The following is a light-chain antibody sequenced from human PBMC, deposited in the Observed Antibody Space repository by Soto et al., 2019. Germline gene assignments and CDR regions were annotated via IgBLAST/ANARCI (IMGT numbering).Light chain of an antibody. CDR2: VAS. Sequence: EIVLTQSPGTLSLSPGERATLSCRASQSVRSSYLAWYQQKPGQAPRLLIYVASSRATGIPDRFSGSGSGTDFTLTISRLEPEDFAVYYCQQYATSPFTFGPGTKVDTK. V-gene: IGKV3-20*01. J-gene: IGKJ3*01. CDR1: QSVRSSY. CDR3: QQYATSPFT.